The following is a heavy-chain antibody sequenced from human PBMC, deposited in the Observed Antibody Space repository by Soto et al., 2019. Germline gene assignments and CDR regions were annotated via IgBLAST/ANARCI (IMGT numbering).Heavy chain of an antibody. CDR1: GYTLTTYG. CDR3: ARTPRNITKPGSLAY. Sequence: QVQLVQSGAEMKEPGASVKVSCKASGYTLTTYGISWVRQAPGQGLEWMGWISPYTGDTNYAQKLQGRVTMTTYTTTNAGYLELMSLRFDDTDVYYSARTPRNITKPGSLAYLGQGTLVTVCS. V-gene: IGHV1-18*01. CDR2: ISPYTGDT. D-gene: IGHD3-10*01. J-gene: IGHJ4*02.